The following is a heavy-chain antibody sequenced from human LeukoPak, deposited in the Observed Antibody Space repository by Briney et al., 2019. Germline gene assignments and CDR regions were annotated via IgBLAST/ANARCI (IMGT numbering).Heavy chain of an antibody. J-gene: IGHJ6*03. CDR3: ARTTEGYCRGRSCYSYYYYMDV. CDR1: GYTFTNYG. V-gene: IGHV1-18*01. CDR2: ISAYNGNT. Sequence: ASVKASCKASGYTFTNYGISWVRQAPGQGLEWMGWISAYNGNTNYAQKFQGLVTMTRDTSTSTVYMGLRSLRSADTAVYYCARTTEGYCRGRSCYSYYYYMDVWGKGTTVTVSS. D-gene: IGHD2-15*01.